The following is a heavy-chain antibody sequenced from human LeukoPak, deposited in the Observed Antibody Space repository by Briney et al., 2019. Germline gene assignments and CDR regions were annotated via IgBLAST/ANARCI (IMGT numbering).Heavy chain of an antibody. D-gene: IGHD3-22*01. CDR1: GGSLSSYY. Sequence: SETLSLTCTVSGGSLSSYYWTWIRQPPGKGLEWIGYIYNSGTTNYNPSLKSRVTISVDTSKNQFSLKLSSVTAADTAVYYCARGTHYYGSSAYSPFDYWGKGTLVPVSS. V-gene: IGHV4-59*01. CDR3: ARGTHYYGSSAYSPFDY. J-gene: IGHJ4*02. CDR2: IYNSGTT.